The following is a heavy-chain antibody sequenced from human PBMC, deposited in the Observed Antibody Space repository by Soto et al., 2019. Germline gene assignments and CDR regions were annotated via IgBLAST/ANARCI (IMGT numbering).Heavy chain of an antibody. J-gene: IGHJ6*02. CDR2: INPNSGGT. V-gene: IGHV1-2*04. CDR1: GYTFTCYY. Sequence: ASVKVSCKASGYTFTCYYMHWVRQAPGQGLEWMGWINPNSGGTNYAQKFQGWVTMTRDTSISTAYMELSRLRSDDTAVYYCARDVNYDILTGYKIDYYYYGMDVWGQGTTVTVSS. D-gene: IGHD3-9*01. CDR3: ARDVNYDILTGYKIDYYYYGMDV.